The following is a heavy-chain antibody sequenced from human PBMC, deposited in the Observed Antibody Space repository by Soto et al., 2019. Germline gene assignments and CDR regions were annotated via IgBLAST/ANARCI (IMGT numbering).Heavy chain of an antibody. CDR3: ARQERFGNWFGP. CDR1: GDSVTTTSYF. J-gene: IGHJ5*02. V-gene: IGHV4-39*01. Sequence: SETLSLTCTVSGDSVTTTSYFWGWIRQSPGKGLEWIGNIHHSGSVYYSPSLKSRVTISVDTSNNQFSLKLDSVTAADTAVYYCARQERFGNWFGPWGLGILVTVSS. D-gene: IGHD1-26*01. CDR2: IHHSGSV.